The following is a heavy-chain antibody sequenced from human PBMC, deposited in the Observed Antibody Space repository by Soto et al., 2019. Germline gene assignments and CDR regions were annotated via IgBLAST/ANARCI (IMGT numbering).Heavy chain of an antibody. J-gene: IGHJ6*02. CDR1: GGTFGSYA. D-gene: IGHD6-19*01. V-gene: IGHV1-69*13. CDR2: IIPIFGTA. Sequence: SVKVSCKASGGTFGSYAISWVRQAPGQGLEWMGGIIPIFGTANYAQKFQGRVTITADESTSTAYMELSSLRSEDTAVYYCVGRRGAVAAIYYYGMDVWGQGTTVTVSS. CDR3: VGRRGAVAAIYYYGMDV.